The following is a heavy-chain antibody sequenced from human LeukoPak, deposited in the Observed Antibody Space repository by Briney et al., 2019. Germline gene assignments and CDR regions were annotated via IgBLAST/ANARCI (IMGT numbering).Heavy chain of an antibody. V-gene: IGHV3-23*01. Sequence: GGSLRLSCAASGFTFSSYAMSWVRQAPGRGLEWVSSIGSSGYSTYYADSVKGRFTISRDNSENTLHLQMSSLRAEDTAVYYCAKDRGGYCSSTSCSLYFDFWGQGVQVTVSS. CDR2: IGSSGYST. J-gene: IGHJ4*02. CDR1: GFTFSSYA. D-gene: IGHD2-2*01. CDR3: AKDRGGYCSSTSCSLYFDF.